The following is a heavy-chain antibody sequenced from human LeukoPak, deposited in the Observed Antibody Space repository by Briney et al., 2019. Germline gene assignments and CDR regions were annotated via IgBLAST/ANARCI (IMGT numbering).Heavy chain of an antibody. CDR2: INYNGST. CDR1: GGSISGYY. Sequence: SETRSLTCTVAGGSISGYYWSWVRQPPGEGLEWIGDINYNGSTTHNPSLRSRLTISVDTSTNQSSLNLRSLTVADPAVYYWGGTFHARYEGPYPAGWGQRTPVS. CDR3: GGTFHARYEGPYPAG. V-gene: IGHV4-59*01. J-gene: IGHJ4*02. D-gene: IGHD5-12*01.